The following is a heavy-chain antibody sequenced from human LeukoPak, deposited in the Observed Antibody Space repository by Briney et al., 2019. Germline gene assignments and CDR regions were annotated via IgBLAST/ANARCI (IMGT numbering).Heavy chain of an antibody. CDR1: GGTLSSYA. CDR2: IFPIFGKA. D-gene: IGHD6-19*01. CDR3: ARCRSGSGWPKDLYYFDY. V-gene: IGHV1-69*05. Sequence: SVNVSCMHCGGTLSSYAISWVRPAPGPGLEWMGGIFPIFGKANYAQKSQDKVTSTTNKSTSTVYMELSSLRSEDMAVYDCARCRSGSGWPKDLYYFDYGGQGTLVTVSS. J-gene: IGHJ4*02.